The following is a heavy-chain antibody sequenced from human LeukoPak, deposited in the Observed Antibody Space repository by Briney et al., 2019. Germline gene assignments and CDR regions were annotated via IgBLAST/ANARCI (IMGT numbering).Heavy chain of an antibody. D-gene: IGHD5-24*01. CDR3: ARGWRLLDY. J-gene: IGHJ4*02. CDR2: ISYDGSNI. CDR1: GFIFSNFG. Sequence: GGSLRLSCAASGFIFSNFGMQWVRQAPGKGLEWVAVISYDGSNIYYADSVKGRFTMSRDNSKNTLYLQMNSLRVEDTAVYFCARGWRLLDYWGQGTLVTVSP. V-gene: IGHV3-30*03.